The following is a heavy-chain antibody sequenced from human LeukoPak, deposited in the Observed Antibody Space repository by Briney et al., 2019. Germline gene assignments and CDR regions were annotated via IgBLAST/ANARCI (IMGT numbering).Heavy chain of an antibody. V-gene: IGHV5-51*01. Sequence: GESLKISCKGSGCSFTSYWIGWVRQMPGKGLEWMGIIYPGDSDTRYSPSFQGQVTISADKSISTAYLQWSSLKASDTAMYYCARRGVDTAMVSYWYFDLWGRGTLVTVSS. J-gene: IGHJ2*01. D-gene: IGHD5-18*01. CDR3: ARRGVDTAMVSYWYFDL. CDR2: IYPGDSDT. CDR1: GCSFTSYW.